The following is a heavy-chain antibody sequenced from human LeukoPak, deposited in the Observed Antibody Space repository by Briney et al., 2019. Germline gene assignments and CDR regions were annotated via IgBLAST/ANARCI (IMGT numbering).Heavy chain of an antibody. V-gene: IGHV3-15*01. CDR3: TTGVVMSYFDY. J-gene: IGHJ4*02. CDR1: GFTFGNAW. CDR2: IKSKTDGGTT. Sequence: GGSLRLACAASGFTFGNAWMSWVRQAPGKGMEWVGCIKSKTDGGTTDYAAPVKGRFTISRDDSKNTLYLQMNSLKTEDTAVYYCTTGVVMSYFDYWGQGTLVTVSS. D-gene: IGHD3-3*01.